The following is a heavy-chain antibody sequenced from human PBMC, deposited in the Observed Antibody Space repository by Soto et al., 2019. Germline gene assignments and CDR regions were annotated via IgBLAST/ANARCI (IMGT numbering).Heavy chain of an antibody. V-gene: IGHV4-59*08. CDR2: IYYSGST. J-gene: IGHJ5*02. Sequence: QVQLQESGPGLVKPSETLSLTCTVSGGSISSYYWSWIRQPPGKGLEWIGYIYYSGSTNYNPSLKSRVTISVDTSKNQFSLKLSSVADADTAVYYCARQKRYNWNYGWFDPWGQGTLVTVSS. D-gene: IGHD1-7*01. CDR3: ARQKRYNWNYGWFDP. CDR1: GGSISSYY.